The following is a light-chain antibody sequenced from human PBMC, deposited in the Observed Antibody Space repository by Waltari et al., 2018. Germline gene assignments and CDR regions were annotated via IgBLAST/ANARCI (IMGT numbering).Light chain of an antibody. Sequence: EIVLTQSPGTLSLSPGERATLSCRASQTVRTTYLAWYQQKPGQAPTLLIYGASSRATGSPDRFSGIGSGTDFSLTISSLEPEDFAVYYCQQYDISPLTFGGGTKVEIK. CDR1: QTVRTTY. J-gene: IGKJ4*01. CDR3: QQYDISPLT. CDR2: GAS. V-gene: IGKV3-20*01.